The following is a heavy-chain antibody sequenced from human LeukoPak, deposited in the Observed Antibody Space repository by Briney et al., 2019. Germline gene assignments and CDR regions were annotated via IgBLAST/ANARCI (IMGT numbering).Heavy chain of an antibody. CDR3: ARGAHDYGGNSYDY. J-gene: IGHJ4*02. V-gene: IGHV4-4*07. Sequence: SETLSLTCTASGDSISSYYWTWIRQPAGKGLEWIGRIYSSGSTNYNPSLKSRVTMSVDTSKNQFYLKVSSVTAADTAAYYCARGAHDYGGNSYDYWGQGALVTVSS. D-gene: IGHD4-23*01. CDR2: IYSSGST. CDR1: GDSISSYY.